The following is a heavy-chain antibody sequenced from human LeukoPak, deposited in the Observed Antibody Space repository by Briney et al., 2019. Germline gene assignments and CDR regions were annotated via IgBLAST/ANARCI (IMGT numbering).Heavy chain of an antibody. CDR2: VHYDGRT. V-gene: IGHV4-4*02. CDR3: ARVVTAAGLDL. Sequence: KSSETLSLTCTISGGPIRCSISWSWVRQPPGMGLEWIRNVHYDGRTASNPSLKSRVTMSLDTSTNQFSLKMNSVTATDTALYYCARVVTAAGLDLWGQGILVTISS. D-gene: IGHD6-25*01. CDR1: GGPIRCSIS. J-gene: IGHJ5*02.